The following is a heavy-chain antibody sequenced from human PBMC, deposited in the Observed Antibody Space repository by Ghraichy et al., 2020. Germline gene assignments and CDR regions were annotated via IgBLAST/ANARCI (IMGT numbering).Heavy chain of an antibody. D-gene: IGHD3-3*01. CDR2: IYTSGST. Sequence: SETLSLTCTVSGGSISSYYWSWIRQPPGKGLEWIGYIYTSGSTNYNPSLKSRVTISVDTSKNQFSLKLSSVTAADTAVYYCARTLYGLLYEPSFDYWGQGTLVTVSS. CDR1: GGSISSYY. J-gene: IGHJ4*02. V-gene: IGHV4-4*09. CDR3: ARTLYGLLYEPSFDY.